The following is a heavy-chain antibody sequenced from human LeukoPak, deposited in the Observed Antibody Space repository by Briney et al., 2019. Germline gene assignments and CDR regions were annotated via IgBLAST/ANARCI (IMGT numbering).Heavy chain of an antibody. V-gene: IGHV4-38-2*02. CDR1: GYSISSGYY. CDR2: IYQSGST. D-gene: IGHD5-24*01. CDR3: ARRRSPSETGAFDI. Sequence: SETLSLTCTVSGYSISSGYYWGWIRQPPGKGLEWIGTIYQSGSTYYNPSLKSRVTISIDTSKNQFSLKLSSVTAADTAVYFCARRRSPSETGAFDIWGQGTMVTVSS. J-gene: IGHJ3*02.